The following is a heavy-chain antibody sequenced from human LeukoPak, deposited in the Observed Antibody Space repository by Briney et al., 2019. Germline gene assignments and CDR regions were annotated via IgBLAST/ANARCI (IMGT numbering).Heavy chain of an antibody. CDR3: ARLYYDFWSGIYYYYYYMDV. D-gene: IGHD3-3*01. CDR1: GGSISSSSYY. J-gene: IGHJ6*03. Sequence: SETLSLTCTVSGGSISSSSYYWGWIRQPPGKGLEWIGSIYYSGSTYYNPSLKSRVTISVDTSKNQFSLKLSSVTAADTAVYYCARLYYDFWSGIYYYYYYMDVWGKGTTVTVSS. CDR2: IYYSGST. V-gene: IGHV4-39*01.